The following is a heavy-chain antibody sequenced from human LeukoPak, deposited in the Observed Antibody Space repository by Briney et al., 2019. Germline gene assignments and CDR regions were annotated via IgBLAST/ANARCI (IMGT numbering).Heavy chain of an antibody. V-gene: IGHV5-51*01. D-gene: IGHD3-10*01. Sequence: GESLKISCKGSGYSFASYWIGWVRQMPGKGLEWMGIIYPGNSDTRYNPSFQGQVTISADKSISTTYLQWSSLKASDTAMYYCARSISYYYGSGSDYWGQGTLVTVSS. J-gene: IGHJ4*02. CDR3: ARSISYYYGSGSDY. CDR2: IYPGNSDT. CDR1: GYSFASYW.